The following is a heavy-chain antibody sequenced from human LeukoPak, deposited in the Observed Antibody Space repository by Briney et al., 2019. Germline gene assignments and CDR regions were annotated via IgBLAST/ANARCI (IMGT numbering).Heavy chain of an antibody. CDR3: ARVEKYYGSGSYSSWFDP. Sequence: GASVKVSCKASGGTFSSYAISWVRQAPGQGLEWMGGIIPIFGTANYAQKFQGRVTITADKSTSTAYMELSSLRSEDTAVYYCARVEKYYGSGSYSSWFDPWGQGTLVTVSS. J-gene: IGHJ5*02. CDR1: GGTFSSYA. D-gene: IGHD3-10*01. V-gene: IGHV1-69*06. CDR2: IIPIFGTA.